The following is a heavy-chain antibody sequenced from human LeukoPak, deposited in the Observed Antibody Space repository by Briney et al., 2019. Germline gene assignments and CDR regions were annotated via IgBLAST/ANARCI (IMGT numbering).Heavy chain of an antibody. CDR3: ARNYGSGRGGDALDI. D-gene: IGHD3-10*01. Sequence: GGSLRLSCAASGFTFSNYGMHWVRQAPGKGLEWVAVIWYDGNNKNYADSVKGRFTISRDNSKNTLYLQMNSLRAEDTAVYYCARNYGSGRGGDALDIWGQGTMVTVSS. CDR1: GFTFSNYG. V-gene: IGHV3-33*01. J-gene: IGHJ3*02. CDR2: IWYDGNNK.